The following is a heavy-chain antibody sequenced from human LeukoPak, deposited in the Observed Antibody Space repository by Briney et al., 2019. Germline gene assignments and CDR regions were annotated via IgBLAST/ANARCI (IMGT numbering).Heavy chain of an antibody. J-gene: IGHJ6*02. D-gene: IGHD2-2*01. CDR2: INHSGST. Sequence: SETLSLTCTVSGGSISSYYWSWIRQPPGKGLEWIGEINHSGSTNYNPSLKSRVTISVDTSKNQFSLKLSSVTAADTAVYYCARSREDYYYYGMDVWGQGTTVTVSS. V-gene: IGHV4-34*01. CDR3: ARSREDYYYYGMDV. CDR1: GGSISSYY.